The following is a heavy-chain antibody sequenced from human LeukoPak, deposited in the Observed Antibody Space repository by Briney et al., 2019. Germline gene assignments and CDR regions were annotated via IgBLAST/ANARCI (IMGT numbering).Heavy chain of an antibody. CDR1: GFTFSTYG. J-gene: IGHJ5*02. V-gene: IGHV3-30*03. Sequence: GGSLRLSCAASGFTFSTYGMHWVRQAPGKGLEWVAVISYDESNKYYADSVKGRFTISRDNSKNTLYLQMNRLRVEDTAVYYCARGQVRLRRWFDPWGQGTLVTVSS. D-gene: IGHD6-25*01. CDR3: ARGQVRLRRWFDP. CDR2: ISYDESNK.